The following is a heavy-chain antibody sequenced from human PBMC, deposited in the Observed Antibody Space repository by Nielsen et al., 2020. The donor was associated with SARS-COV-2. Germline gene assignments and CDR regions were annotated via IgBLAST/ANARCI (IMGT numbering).Heavy chain of an antibody. CDR3: ARDYWSGYPTKYYGMDV. V-gene: IGHV3-7*01. CDR2: IKQDGSEK. Sequence: GESLKISCAASGFTFSSYWMSWVRQAPGKGLERVANIKQDGSEKYYVDSVKGRFTISRDNAKNSLYLQMNSLRAEDTAVYYCARDYWSGYPTKYYGMDVWGQGTTVTVSS. CDR1: GFTFSSYW. J-gene: IGHJ6*02. D-gene: IGHD3-3*01.